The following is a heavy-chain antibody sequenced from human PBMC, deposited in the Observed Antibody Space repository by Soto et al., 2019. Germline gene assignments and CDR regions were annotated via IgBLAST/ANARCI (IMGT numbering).Heavy chain of an antibody. V-gene: IGHV3-15*07. CDR3: TTVWYYFDSSGFPPLGY. CDR1: VVTFCKAR. D-gene: IGHD3-22*01. Sequence: GALRRSGAGPVVTFCKARLYSVRQAPGKGLEWVGRIKSKTDGGTTDYAAPVKGRFTISRDDSKNTLYLQMNSLKTEDTAVYYCTTVWYYFDSSGFPPLGYRGQGTLVTVSS. CDR2: IKSKTDGGTT. J-gene: IGHJ4*02.